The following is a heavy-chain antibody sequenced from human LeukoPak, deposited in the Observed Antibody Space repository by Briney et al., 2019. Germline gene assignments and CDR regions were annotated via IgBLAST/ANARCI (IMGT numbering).Heavy chain of an antibody. V-gene: IGHV4-34*01. CDR1: GGSFSGYY. CDR3: ASYDSSGTFDY. J-gene: IGHJ4*02. Sequence: SETLSLTCAVYGGSFSGYYWSWIRQPPGKGLEWIGEINHRGSTNYNPSLKSRVTISVDTSKNQFSLKLSSVTAADTAVYYCASYDSSGTFDYWGQGTLVTVSS. D-gene: IGHD3-22*01. CDR2: INHRGST.